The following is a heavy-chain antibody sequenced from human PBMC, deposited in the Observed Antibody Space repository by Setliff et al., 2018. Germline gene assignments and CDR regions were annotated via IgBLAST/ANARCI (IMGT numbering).Heavy chain of an antibody. V-gene: IGHV1-69*05. Sequence: SVKVSCKASGGTFRSYGISWVRQAPGQGLEWMGGTIPMFGSASYAQKFQGRVTIITDESTTTAYMELSSLGSEDTAVYYCAKSRTLHSGGYPDIDYWGRGTLVTVSS. D-gene: IGHD3-22*01. J-gene: IGHJ4*02. CDR1: GGTFRSYG. CDR2: TIPMFGSA. CDR3: AKSRTLHSGGYPDIDY.